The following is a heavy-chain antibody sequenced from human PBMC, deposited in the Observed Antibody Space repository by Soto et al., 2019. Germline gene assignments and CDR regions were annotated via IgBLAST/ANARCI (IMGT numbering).Heavy chain of an antibody. J-gene: IGHJ4*02. CDR1: GGTFSTST. D-gene: IGHD5-12*01. Sequence: SVKVSCKASGGTFSTSTFTWVRQAPGQGLEWMGRTIPILDVADYAQDFQGRVTITADKSTSTAHMELTSLTSKDTAVYYCARDSPFGSTYGGYDVLDSWSQGTLDIVSS. CDR2: TIPILDVA. V-gene: IGHV1-69*04. CDR3: ARDSPFGSTYGGYDVLDS.